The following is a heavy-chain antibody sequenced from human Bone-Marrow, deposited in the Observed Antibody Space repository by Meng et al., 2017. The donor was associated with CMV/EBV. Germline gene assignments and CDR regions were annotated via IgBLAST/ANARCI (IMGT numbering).Heavy chain of an antibody. J-gene: IGHJ4*02. Sequence: SETLSLTCTVSGYSITGPYYWGWIRQPPGKGLEWIGTIYHRGTTYYNPSLKSRATISVDTSKNQFSLKLSSVTAADTAVYYCAGDGYDTLDYWGQGKLVTVSS. CDR1: GYSITGPYY. V-gene: IGHV4-38-2*02. CDR2: IYHRGTT. D-gene: IGHD2-15*01. CDR3: AGDGYDTLDY.